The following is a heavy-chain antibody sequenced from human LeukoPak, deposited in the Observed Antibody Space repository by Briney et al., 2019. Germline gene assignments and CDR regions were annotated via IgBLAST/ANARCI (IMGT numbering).Heavy chain of an antibody. J-gene: IGHJ4*02. V-gene: IGHV4-59*08. CDR1: GGSISSYY. Sequence: PSETLSLTCTVSGGSISSYYWSWIRQPPGKGLEWIGYIYYSGSTNYNPSLKSRVTISVDTSKNQFSLKLSSVTAADTAVYYCARPDYDSSGYYPDWGQGTLVTVSS. CDR3: ARPDYDSSGYYPD. D-gene: IGHD3-22*01. CDR2: IYYSGST.